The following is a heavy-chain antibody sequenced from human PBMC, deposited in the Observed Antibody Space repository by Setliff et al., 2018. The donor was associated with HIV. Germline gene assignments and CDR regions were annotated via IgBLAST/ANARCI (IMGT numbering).Heavy chain of an antibody. V-gene: IGHV4-34*01. CDR1: GGPFSGYY. J-gene: IGHJ4*02. Sequence: SETLSLTCAAYGGPFSGYYWSWIRQPPGKGLEWIGEINHSGSTNYNPSLKSRVTISVDTSKNQFSLKLSSVTAADTAVFYCARLTTTYYYDSSAYYHPVWGQGTLVTVSS. CDR2: INHSGST. D-gene: IGHD3-22*01. CDR3: ARLTTTYYYDSSAYYHPV.